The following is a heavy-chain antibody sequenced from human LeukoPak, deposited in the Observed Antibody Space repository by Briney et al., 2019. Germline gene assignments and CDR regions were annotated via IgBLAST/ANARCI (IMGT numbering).Heavy chain of an antibody. CDR3: ATIKQGEIQLWPY. CDR2: FDPEDGET. CDR1: GYTLTELS. D-gene: IGHD5-18*01. Sequence: GASVKVSCKVSGYTLTELSMHWVRQAPGKGLEWMGGFDPEDGETIYAQKFQGRVTMTEDTSTDTAYMELSSLRSEDTAVYCCATIKQGEIQLWPYWGQGTLVTVSS. J-gene: IGHJ4*02. V-gene: IGHV1-24*01.